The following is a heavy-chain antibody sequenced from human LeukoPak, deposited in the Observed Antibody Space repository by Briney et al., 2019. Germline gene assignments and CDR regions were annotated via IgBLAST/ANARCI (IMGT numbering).Heavy chain of an antibody. Sequence: KPSETLSLTCTVSGGSISSYYWSWIRQPPGKGLEWIGYIYYSGSTNYNPSLKSRVTISVDTSKNRFSLRLSSVTAADTAVYYCARDSADSNYYFDYWGQGTLVTVSS. CDR3: ARDSADSNYYFDY. J-gene: IGHJ4*02. V-gene: IGHV4-59*01. D-gene: IGHD4-11*01. CDR1: GGSISSYY. CDR2: IYYSGST.